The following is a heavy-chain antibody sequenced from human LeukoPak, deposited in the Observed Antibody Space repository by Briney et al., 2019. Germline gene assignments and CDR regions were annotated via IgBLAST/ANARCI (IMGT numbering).Heavy chain of an antibody. CDR3: TRPLDYDSSGPDAFDI. V-gene: IGHV3-73*01. CDR2: IRSKANSYAT. Sequence: GGSLKLSCAASGFTFSGSAMHWVRQASGKGLEWVGRIRSKANSYATLYAASVKGRFTISRDDSKNTAYLQMNSLKTEDTAVYYCTRPLDYDSSGPDAFDIWGQGTMVTVSS. CDR1: GFTFSGSA. J-gene: IGHJ3*02. D-gene: IGHD3-22*01.